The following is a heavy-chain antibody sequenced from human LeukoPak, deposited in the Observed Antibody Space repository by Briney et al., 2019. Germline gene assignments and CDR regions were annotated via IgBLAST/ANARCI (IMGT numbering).Heavy chain of an antibody. Sequence: SVKVSCKASGGTFSTYAISWVRQAPGQGLEWMGGIIPIFGTANYAQKFQGRVTITTDESTSTAYMELSSLRSEDTAVYYCARGRAIPNGHYYYYYMDVWGKGTTVTVSS. V-gene: IGHV1-69*05. CDR1: GGTFSTYA. CDR2: IIPIFGTA. CDR3: ARGRAIPNGHYYYYYMDV. D-gene: IGHD2-8*01. J-gene: IGHJ6*03.